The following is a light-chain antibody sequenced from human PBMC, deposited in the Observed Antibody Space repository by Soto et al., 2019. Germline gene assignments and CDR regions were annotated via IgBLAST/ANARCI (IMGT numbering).Light chain of an antibody. V-gene: IGKV3-15*01. CDR2: GAS. Sequence: EIVMTQSPATLSVSPGEWATLSCRASQSVRSNLAWYQQRPGQAPRLLIYGASTRATGIPARFSGSGSGTEFTLIIDSLQSEDFAVYYCQQYNNWPRTFGQGTKVDIK. J-gene: IGKJ1*01. CDR1: QSVRSN. CDR3: QQYNNWPRT.